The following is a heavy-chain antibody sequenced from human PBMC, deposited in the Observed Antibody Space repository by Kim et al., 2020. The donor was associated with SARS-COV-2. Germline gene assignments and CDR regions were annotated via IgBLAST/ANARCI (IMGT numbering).Heavy chain of an antibody. CDR2: IYYSGST. CDR3: ARLIAVADYRRRGLVY. J-gene: IGHJ4*02. V-gene: IGHV4-39*01. Sequence: SETLSLTCTVSGGSISSSSYYWGWIRQPPGKGLEWIGSIYYSGSTYYNPSLKSRVTISVDTSKNQFSLKLSSVTAADTAVYYCARLIAVADYRRRGLVYWGQGTLVTVSS. D-gene: IGHD6-19*01. CDR1: GGSISSSSYY.